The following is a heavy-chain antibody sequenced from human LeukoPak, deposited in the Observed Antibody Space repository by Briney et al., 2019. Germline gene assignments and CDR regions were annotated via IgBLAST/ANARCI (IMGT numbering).Heavy chain of an antibody. Sequence: PSETLSLTCTVSGGSISGYYWSWIRQPPGKGLEWIGYIYSSGSTNYNPSLKSRVTISEDTSKNQFSLNPTSVTAADTAVYYCARILAATAGSMDVWGRGTTVTVSS. V-gene: IGHV4-59*01. CDR2: IYSSGST. J-gene: IGHJ6*03. CDR3: ARILAATAGSMDV. D-gene: IGHD1-14*01. CDR1: GGSISGYY.